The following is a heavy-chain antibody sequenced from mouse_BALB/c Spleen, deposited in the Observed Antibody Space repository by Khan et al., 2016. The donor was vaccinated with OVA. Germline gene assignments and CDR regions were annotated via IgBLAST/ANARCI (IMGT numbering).Heavy chain of an antibody. Sequence: VQLQESGPGLVAPSQSLSITCTVSGFSFTSYGVHWVRQPPGKGLEWLGVIWAGGSTNSNSALMSSLSISKDNSKSQVFLKLNSLQTDDTAMYDCARLEDIWGQGTTLTVSS. CDR3: ARLEDI. J-gene: IGHJ2*01. CDR2: IWAGGST. CDR1: GFSFTSYG. D-gene: IGHD1-3*01. V-gene: IGHV2-9*02.